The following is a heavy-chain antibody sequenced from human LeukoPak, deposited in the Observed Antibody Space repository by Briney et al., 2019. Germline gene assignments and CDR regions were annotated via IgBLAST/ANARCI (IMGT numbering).Heavy chain of an antibody. CDR1: GFTFSTFA. V-gene: IGHV3-23*01. CDR2: IFPSGGEI. D-gene: IGHD5-18*01. Sequence: GGSVRLSCAASGFTFSTFAMMWVRQPPGKGLAGVSTIFPSGGEIHCADSVRRRFTISRDNSKSTLSLQMNSLRAEDTAIHYCATYRQVLLPFESWGQGTLVTVSS. J-gene: IGHJ4*02. CDR3: ATYRQVLLPFES.